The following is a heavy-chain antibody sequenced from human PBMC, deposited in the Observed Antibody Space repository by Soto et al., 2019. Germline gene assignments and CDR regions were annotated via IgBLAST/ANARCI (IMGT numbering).Heavy chain of an antibody. V-gene: IGHV4-31*03. CDR2: IYYSGST. CDR3: ARREQVELVFGQ. CDR1: GGSISSGGYY. J-gene: IGHJ4*02. D-gene: IGHD3-3*01. Sequence: PSETLSLTCTVSGGSISSGGYYWSWIRQHPGKGLEWIGYIYYSGSTYYNPSLKSRVTISVDTSKNQFSLKLSSVTAADTAVYYCARREQVELVFGQWREGILVIVS.